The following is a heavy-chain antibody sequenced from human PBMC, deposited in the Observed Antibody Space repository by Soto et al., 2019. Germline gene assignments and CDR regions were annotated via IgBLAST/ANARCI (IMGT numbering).Heavy chain of an antibody. CDR1: GYDFTAYD. D-gene: IGHD6-13*01. CDR3: GRGPSPRAPAGGTPYYYAMDV. Sequence: ASVKVSCKASGYDFTAYDINWVRQASGQGLEWMGWMNPINGATGTARRFQGRVSLSRNTATGTAYLELTSLRSDDTAVYYCGRGPSPRAPAGGTPYYYAMDVWGQGTTVTVSS. V-gene: IGHV1-8*02. CDR2: MNPINGAT. J-gene: IGHJ6*02.